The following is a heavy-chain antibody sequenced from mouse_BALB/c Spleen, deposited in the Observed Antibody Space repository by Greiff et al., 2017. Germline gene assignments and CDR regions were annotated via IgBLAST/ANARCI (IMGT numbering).Heavy chain of an antibody. CDR1: GYTFTDYY. V-gene: IGHV1-84*02. J-gene: IGHJ4*01. Sequence: KLQQSGPELVKPGASVKISCKASGYTFTDYYINWVKQKPGQGLEWIGWIYPGSGNTKYNEKFKGKATLTVDTSSSTAYMQLSSLTSEDTAVYFCARVGNYLYYYAMDYWGQGTSVTVSS. D-gene: IGHD2-1*01. CDR2: IYPGSGNT. CDR3: ARVGNYLYYYAMDY.